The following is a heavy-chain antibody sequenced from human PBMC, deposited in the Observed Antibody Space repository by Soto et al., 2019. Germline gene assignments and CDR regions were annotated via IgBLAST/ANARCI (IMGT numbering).Heavy chain of an antibody. CDR1: GGSISSYY. Sequence: SETLSLTCTASGGSISSYYRSWIRQPPGKGLELIGYIYYSGSTNYNPSLKSRVTISVDTSKNQFSLKLSSVTAADTAVYYCARLGAQEIDPWGQGTLVTVSS. D-gene: IGHD3-16*01. J-gene: IGHJ5*02. V-gene: IGHV4-59*08. CDR2: IYYSGST. CDR3: ARLGAQEIDP.